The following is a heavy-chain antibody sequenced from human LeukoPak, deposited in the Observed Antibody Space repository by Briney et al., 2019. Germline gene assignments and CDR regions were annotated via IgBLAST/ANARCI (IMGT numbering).Heavy chain of an antibody. CDR2: ISGYNGNT. Sequence: ASVKVPCKASGYTFSNYGFSWVRQAPGQGLEWMGWISGYNGNTNNAQKFQGRVTMTTDTSTSTAYMELRSLRSDDTAVYYCARGSLYSGSYYNGYDYWGQGTLVTVSS. CDR1: GYTFSNYG. V-gene: IGHV1-18*01. D-gene: IGHD3-10*01. CDR3: ARGSLYSGSYYNGYDY. J-gene: IGHJ4*02.